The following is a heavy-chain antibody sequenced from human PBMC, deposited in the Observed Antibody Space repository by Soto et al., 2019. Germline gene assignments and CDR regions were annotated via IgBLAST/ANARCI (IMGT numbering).Heavy chain of an antibody. CDR2: IWYDGSNK. CDR1: GFTFSSYG. CDR3: ARDNRFGESRNDD. D-gene: IGHD3-10*01. Sequence: GGSLRLSCAASGFTFSSYGMHWVRQAPGKGLEWVAVIWYDGSNKYYADSVKGRFTISRDNSKNTLYLQMNSLRAEDTAVYYCARDNRFGESRNDDWGQRTLVTVSS. V-gene: IGHV3-33*01. J-gene: IGHJ4*02.